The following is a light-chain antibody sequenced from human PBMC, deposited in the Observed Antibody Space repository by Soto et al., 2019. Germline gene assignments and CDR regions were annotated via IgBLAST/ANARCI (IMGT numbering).Light chain of an antibody. V-gene: IGLV2-14*01. J-gene: IGLJ1*01. CDR1: RSDIGDSNF. CDR2: EVN. Sequence: QSALTQPASVSGSPGQSVTISCTGPRSDIGDSNFISWYQHSPGKAPRLLIYEVNNRPAGVSKRFSGSKAGNAASLTISGLLDDDEADYFCASFRSCTILVFGSGTKLTVL. CDR3: ASFRSCTILV.